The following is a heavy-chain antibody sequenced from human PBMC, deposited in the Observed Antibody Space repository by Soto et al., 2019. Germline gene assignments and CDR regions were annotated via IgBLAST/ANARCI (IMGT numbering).Heavy chain of an antibody. D-gene: IGHD5-18*01. Sequence: ASVKVSCKASGGSFTYTLSWVRQAPGQGLEWMGGIIPIFGTTNYAQKFQGRVTITADEPTKTAYMELSTLRSEDTAVYYCARLHSHGTYGMDVCGQGTTVTVSS. J-gene: IGHJ6*02. CDR2: IIPIFGTT. CDR3: ARLHSHGTYGMDV. V-gene: IGHV1-69*13. CDR1: GGSFTYT.